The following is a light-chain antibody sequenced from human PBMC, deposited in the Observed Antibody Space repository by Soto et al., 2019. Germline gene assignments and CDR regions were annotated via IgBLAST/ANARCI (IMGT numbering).Light chain of an antibody. CDR3: LQRRNSPLT. CDR1: QSVSSS. CDR2: DAS. Sequence: EIVLTQSPATLSLSPGERVTLSCRASQSVSSSLAWYQQKPGQAPRLLIFDASSRATGMPARFSGSGSGTDFTLTNHPQAPEDFAIYYCLQRRNSPLTFGGGTKLEIK. J-gene: IGKJ4*01. V-gene: IGKV3-11*01.